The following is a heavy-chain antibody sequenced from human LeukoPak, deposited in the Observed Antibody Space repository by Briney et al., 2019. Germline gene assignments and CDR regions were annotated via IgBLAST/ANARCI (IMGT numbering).Heavy chain of an antibody. Sequence: SETLSLTCSVSRFSIGSGYYWGWIRQPPGKSLEWIGSVSHSGYTYYNPSLKSRVTISLDTSKNQFSLKLSSVTAADTAVYYCAREGPEDIVVVIAPTGFDYWGQGTLVTVSS. CDR2: VSHSGYT. CDR3: AREGPEDIVVVIAPTGFDY. J-gene: IGHJ4*02. D-gene: IGHD2-15*01. V-gene: IGHV4-38-2*02. CDR1: RFSIGSGYY.